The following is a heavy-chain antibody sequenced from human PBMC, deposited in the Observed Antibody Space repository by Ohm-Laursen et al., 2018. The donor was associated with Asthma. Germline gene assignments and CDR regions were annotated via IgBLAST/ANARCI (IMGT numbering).Heavy chain of an antibody. CDR2: ISYDGSNK. V-gene: IGHV3-30-3*01. J-gene: IGHJ4*02. Sequence: SLRLSCAASGFTFSSYAMHWVRQAPGKGLEWVAVISYDGSNKYYADSVKGRFTISRDNSKNTVYLQMDSLRVEDTAVYYCAKDPYGDNVHDGGYWGQGTLVTVSS. CDR1: GFTFSSYA. CDR3: AKDPYGDNVHDGGY. D-gene: IGHD4-17*01.